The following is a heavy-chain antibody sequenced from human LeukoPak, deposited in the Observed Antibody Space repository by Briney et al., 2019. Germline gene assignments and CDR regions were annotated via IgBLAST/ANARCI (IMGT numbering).Heavy chain of an antibody. D-gene: IGHD3-22*01. CDR2: IIPIFGTA. J-gene: IGHJ4*02. V-gene: IGHV1-69*13. Sequence: SVTVSCKASGGTFSSYAISWVRQAPGQGLEWMGGIIPIFGTANYAQKFQGRVTITADESTSTAYMELSSLRSEDTAVYYCARDSTAFNTDYYDSSGYYLYYFDYWGQGTLVTVSS. CDR1: GGTFSSYA. CDR3: ARDSTAFNTDYYDSSGYYLYYFDY.